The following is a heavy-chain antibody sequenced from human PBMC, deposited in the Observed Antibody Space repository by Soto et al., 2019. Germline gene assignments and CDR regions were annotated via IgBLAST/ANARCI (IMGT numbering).Heavy chain of an antibody. CDR2: IWYDGSNK. V-gene: IGHV3-33*01. D-gene: IGHD1-26*01. J-gene: IGHJ6*02. CDR1: GFTFSSYG. Sequence: QVQLVESGGGVVQPGRSLRLSCAASGFTFSSYGMHWVRQAPGKGLEWVAGIWYDGSNKYYADSVKGRFTISRDNSKNTLYLQLTSQRAEDTAVYYCARDPEDSGSYTWLRLHYYGLDVWGQGTTVTVSS. CDR3: ARDPEDSGSYTWLRLHYYGLDV.